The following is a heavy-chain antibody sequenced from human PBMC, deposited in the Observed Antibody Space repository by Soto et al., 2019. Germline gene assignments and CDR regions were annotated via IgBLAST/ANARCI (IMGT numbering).Heavy chain of an antibody. D-gene: IGHD5-12*01. J-gene: IGHJ6*02. V-gene: IGHV1-69*12. Sequence: QVQLVQSGAEVKKPGSSVKVSCKASGGTFSSYAISWVRQAPGQGLEWMGGIIPIFGTANYAQKFQGRVTITADESTSTAYMEVSSLRSEETGVYYCGRGRDGYNSEEAFYYYGMDVWGQGTTVTVSS. CDR1: GGTFSSYA. CDR3: GRGRDGYNSEEAFYYYGMDV. CDR2: IIPIFGTA.